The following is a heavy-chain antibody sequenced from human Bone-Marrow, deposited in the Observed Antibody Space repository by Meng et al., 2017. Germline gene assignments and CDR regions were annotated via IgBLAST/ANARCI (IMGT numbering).Heavy chain of an antibody. J-gene: IGHJ4*02. D-gene: IGHD6-13*01. CDR2: INPKSGDT. V-gene: IGHV1-2*06. Sequence: VELVQYGAEVKKPGSAVKVSGKASGGTFSRYAISWVRRAPGQGLEWMGRINPKSGDTHYAQRFQGRVTMTGDTSISTAYMELSGLRSDDTAMYYCARDEDISAAGKLFGDYWGQGTLVTVSS. CDR1: GGTFSRYA. CDR3: ARDEDISAAGKLFGDY.